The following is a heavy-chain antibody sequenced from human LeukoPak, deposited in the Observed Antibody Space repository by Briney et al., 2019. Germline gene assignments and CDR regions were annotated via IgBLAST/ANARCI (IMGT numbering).Heavy chain of an antibody. J-gene: IGHJ3*02. Sequence: GGSLRLSCAASGFTFSTYWMSWVRQAPGKGLEWVSYISSSGSTIYYADSVKGRFTISRDNAKNSLYLQMNSLRAEDTAVYYCAREALWKAFDIWGQGTMVTVSS. CDR3: AREALWKAFDI. D-gene: IGHD3-10*01. V-gene: IGHV3-48*04. CDR1: GFTFSTYW. CDR2: ISSSGSTI.